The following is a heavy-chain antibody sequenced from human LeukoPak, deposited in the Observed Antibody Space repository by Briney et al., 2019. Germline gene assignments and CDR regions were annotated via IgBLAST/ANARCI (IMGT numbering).Heavy chain of an antibody. CDR3: ARDEAAAGQDY. Sequence: GGSLRLSCAASGFTFSSYAMNWGRQAPGKGLQWVAFLRYDGSNKYYADSVRGRFTISRDNSKNTLYLQMNSLRVEDTAVYYCARDEAAAGQDYWGQGTLVTVSS. D-gene: IGHD6-13*01. J-gene: IGHJ4*02. V-gene: IGHV3-30*02. CDR2: LRYDGSNK. CDR1: GFTFSSYA.